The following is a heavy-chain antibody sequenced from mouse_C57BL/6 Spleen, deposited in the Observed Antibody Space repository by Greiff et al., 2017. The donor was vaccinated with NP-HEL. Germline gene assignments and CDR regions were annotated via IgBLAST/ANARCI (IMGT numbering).Heavy chain of an antibody. CDR3: ARNQLGRGYAMDY. J-gene: IGHJ4*01. CDR1: GFSLTSYG. D-gene: IGHD4-1*02. CDR2: IWRGGST. Sequence: QVQLQQSGPGLVQPSQSLSITCTVSGFSLTSYGVHWVRQSPGKGLEWLGVIWRGGSTDYNAAFITRLSISKDNSTSQGFIKMNSLQADDTAIYYCARNQLGRGYAMDYWGQGTSVTVSS. V-gene: IGHV2-2*01.